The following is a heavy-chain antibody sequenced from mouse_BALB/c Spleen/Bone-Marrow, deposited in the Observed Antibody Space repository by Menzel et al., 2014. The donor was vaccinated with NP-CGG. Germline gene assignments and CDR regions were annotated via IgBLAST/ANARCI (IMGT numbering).Heavy chain of an antibody. Sequence: VQLQQSGAELARPWASVKMSCKASGYTFTSYTMHWVKQRPGQGLEWIGYINPSSGYTNYNQKFKDKATLTADKSSSTAYMQLSSLTSEDSAVYYCARAAYYRYDEGAWFAYWGQGTLVTVSA. CDR1: GYTFTSYT. J-gene: IGHJ3*01. V-gene: IGHV1-4*01. CDR2: INPSSGYT. CDR3: ARAAYYRYDEGAWFAY. D-gene: IGHD2-14*01.